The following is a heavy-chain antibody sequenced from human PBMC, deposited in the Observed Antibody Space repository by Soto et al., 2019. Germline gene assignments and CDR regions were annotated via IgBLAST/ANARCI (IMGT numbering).Heavy chain of an antibody. V-gene: IGHV4-34*01. D-gene: IGHD5-18*01. Sequence: PSETLSLTCAVYGGSFSGYYWTWIRQPPGKGLEWIGEINHSGSTNYNPSLKSRVTISVDTSKKQFSLKLSSVTAADTAVYYCARWGGYSYGYYYYYGMDVWGQGITVT. CDR1: GGSFSGYY. J-gene: IGHJ6*02. CDR2: INHSGST. CDR3: ARWGGYSYGYYYYYGMDV.